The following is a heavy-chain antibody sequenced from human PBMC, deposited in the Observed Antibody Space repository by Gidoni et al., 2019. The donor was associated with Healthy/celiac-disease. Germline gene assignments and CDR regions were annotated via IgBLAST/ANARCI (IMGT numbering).Heavy chain of an antibody. CDR2: IWYDGSNK. V-gene: IGHV3-33*01. CDR3: ARDCPHAPYYDSSGCEVQLDY. Sequence: QVQLVESGGGVVQPGRSLRLSCAASGFTFSSYGMPWARQAPGKGLEWVAVIWYDGSNKYYADSVKGRFTISRDNSKNTLYLQMNSLRAEDTAVYYCARDCPHAPYYDSSGCEVQLDYWGQGTLVTVSS. D-gene: IGHD3-22*01. J-gene: IGHJ4*02. CDR1: GFTFSSYG.